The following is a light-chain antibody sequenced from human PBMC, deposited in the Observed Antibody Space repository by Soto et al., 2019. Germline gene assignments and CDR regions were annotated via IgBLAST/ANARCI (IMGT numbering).Light chain of an antibody. Sequence: QSALTQPASVSGSPGQSITISCTGTSSDVGGYNFVSWYQQHPGKAPKLMIYEVTNRPSGVSNRFSGSKSDNTASLTISGLQAEDEALYYCSSYASTISWVFGGGTKLTVL. V-gene: IGLV2-14*01. CDR3: SSYASTISWV. CDR2: EVT. J-gene: IGLJ3*02. CDR1: SSDVGGYNF.